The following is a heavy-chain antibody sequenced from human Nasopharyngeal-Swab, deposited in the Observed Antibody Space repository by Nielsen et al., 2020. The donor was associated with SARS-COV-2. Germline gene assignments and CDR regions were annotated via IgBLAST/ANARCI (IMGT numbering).Heavy chain of an antibody. D-gene: IGHD4-17*01. CDR2: ISGSGSGT. V-gene: IGHV3-23*01. Sequence: GGSLRLSCAASGFTFDTFGMTWVRQAPGKGLEWVSRISGSGSGTYYADSVKGRFTISRDNSKNTLYLQMNSLRAGDTAVYYCAKGGVSVYGDSYYFDFWGQGTLVTVSS. J-gene: IGHJ4*02. CDR3: AKGGVSVYGDSYYFDF. CDR1: GFTFDTFG.